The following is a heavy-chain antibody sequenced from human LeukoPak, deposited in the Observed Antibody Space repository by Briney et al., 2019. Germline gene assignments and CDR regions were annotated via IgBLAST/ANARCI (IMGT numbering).Heavy chain of an antibody. CDR2: IYYSEST. CDR1: GFTFSSYS. D-gene: IGHD6-19*01. Sequence: GSLRLSCAASGFTFSSYSMMWVRQAPGKGLEWIGSIYYSESTYYNPSLKSRVTISVDTSKNQFSLKLSSVTAADTAVYSCARQWSSGWLYYFDYWGQGTLVTVSS. J-gene: IGHJ4*02. CDR3: ARQWSSGWLYYFDY. V-gene: IGHV4-39*01.